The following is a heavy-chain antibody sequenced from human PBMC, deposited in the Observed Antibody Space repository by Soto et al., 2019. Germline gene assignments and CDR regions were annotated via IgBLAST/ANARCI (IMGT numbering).Heavy chain of an antibody. J-gene: IGHJ6*02. CDR1: GFTFSSYG. V-gene: IGHV3-33*01. CDR2: IWYDGSNK. D-gene: IGHD6-13*01. CDR3: ARGFEAGSSWYYYYYGMDV. Sequence: GGSLRLSCAASGFTFSSYGMHWVRQAPGKGLEWVAVIWYDGSNKYYADSVKGRFTISRDNSKNTLYLQMNSLRAEDTAVYYCARGFEAGSSWYYYYYGMDVWGQGTTVTVSS.